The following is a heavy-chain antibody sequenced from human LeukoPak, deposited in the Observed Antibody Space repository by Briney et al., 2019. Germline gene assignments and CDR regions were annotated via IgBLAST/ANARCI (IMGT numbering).Heavy chain of an antibody. V-gene: IGHV1-8*03. D-gene: IGHD4-17*01. Sequence: ASVKVSCKASGGTFSSYAISWVRQAPGQGLEWMGWMNPNSGNTGYAQKFQGRVTITRNTSISTAYMELSSLRSEDTAVYYCARRSGDYDDSDAFDIWGQGTMVTVSS. CDR3: ARRSGDYDDSDAFDI. J-gene: IGHJ3*02. CDR1: GGTFSSYA. CDR2: MNPNSGNT.